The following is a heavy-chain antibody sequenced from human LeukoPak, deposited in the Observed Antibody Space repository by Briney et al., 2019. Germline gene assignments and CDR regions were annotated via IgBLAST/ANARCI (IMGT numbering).Heavy chain of an antibody. Sequence: SVKVSCKASGGTFSSYAISWVRQAPGQGLEWMGRIIPILGIANYAQKFQGRVTITADKSTSTAYMELSSLRSEDTAVYYCARRAVAGTKGGYSSGWSYYFDYWGQGTLVTVSS. V-gene: IGHV1-69*04. CDR1: GGTFSSYA. J-gene: IGHJ4*02. D-gene: IGHD6-19*01. CDR3: ARRAVAGTKGGYSSGWSYYFDY. CDR2: IIPILGIA.